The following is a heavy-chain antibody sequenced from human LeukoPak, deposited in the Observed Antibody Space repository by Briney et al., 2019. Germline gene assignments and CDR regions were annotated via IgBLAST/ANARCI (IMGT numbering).Heavy chain of an antibody. D-gene: IGHD6-6*01. CDR2: IKRDATER. CDR3: ARIGYSSSSWDY. J-gene: IGHJ4*02. V-gene: IGHV3-7*01. Sequence: PGGSLRLSCAASGFTFSSYWMKWVRQAPGKGLEWVANIKRDATERYYLDSVKGRFTIARDNAKNSVYLQMNSLRAGDTAVYYCARIGYSSSSWDYWGQGTLVTVSS. CDR1: GFTFSSYW.